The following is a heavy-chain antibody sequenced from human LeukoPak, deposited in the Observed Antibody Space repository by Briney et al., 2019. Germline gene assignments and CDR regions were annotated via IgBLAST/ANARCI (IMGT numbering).Heavy chain of an antibody. V-gene: IGHV4-59*08. Sequence: SETLSLTCTVSGGSISTYYWGWIRQPPGKGLEWIGYIHYSGGTRYNPSLKSRATISIDTSKNQFSLQLSSVTAADTALYYCARRRAEGGSDGRYNWFDPWGQGTLVTVSS. CDR3: ARRRAEGGSDGRYNWFDP. J-gene: IGHJ5*02. CDR1: GGSISTYY. D-gene: IGHD6-25*01. CDR2: IHYSGGT.